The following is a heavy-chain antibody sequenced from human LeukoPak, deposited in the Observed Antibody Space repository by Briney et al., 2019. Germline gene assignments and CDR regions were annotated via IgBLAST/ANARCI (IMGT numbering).Heavy chain of an antibody. V-gene: IGHV4-34*01. J-gene: IGHJ4*02. Sequence: SETLSLTCTVSGGSISSYYWSWIRQPPGKGLEWIGEINHSGSTNYNPSLKSRVTISVDTSKNQFSLKLSSVTAADTAVYYCARRRVYLYYFDYWGQGTLVTVSS. CDR3: ARRRVYLYYFDY. CDR2: INHSGST. D-gene: IGHD5/OR15-5a*01. CDR1: GGSISSYY.